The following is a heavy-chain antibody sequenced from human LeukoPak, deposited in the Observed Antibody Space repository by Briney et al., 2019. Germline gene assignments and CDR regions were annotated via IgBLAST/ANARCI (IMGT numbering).Heavy chain of an antibody. CDR1: GFTFSDYR. V-gene: IGHV3-74*01. J-gene: IGHJ2*01. CDR3: ARVMYYYDSSGYYHYWYFDL. Sequence: GGSLRLSCEAAGFTFSDYRMYWVRQAPGKGRGWVSHTNSDGSSTRYGDSVKGRFTISRDNAKNPLYLRMNSLRAEDTAVYYCARVMYYYDSSGYYHYWYFDLWGRGTLVTVSS. CDR2: TNSDGSST. D-gene: IGHD3-22*01.